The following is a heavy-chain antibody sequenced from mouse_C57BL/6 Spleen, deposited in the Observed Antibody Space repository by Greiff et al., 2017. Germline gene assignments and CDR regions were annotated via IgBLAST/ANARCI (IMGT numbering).Heavy chain of an antibody. Sequence: EVQLQQSGPELVKPGASVKIPCKASGYTFTYYNMDWVKQSHGKSLEWIGDINPNNGGTIYNQKFKGKATLTVDKSSSTAYMELRSLTSEDTAVYYCARWGIYYAMDYWGQGTSVTVSS. J-gene: IGHJ4*01. CDR3: ARWGIYYAMDY. CDR1: GYTFTYYN. V-gene: IGHV1-18*01. CDR2: INPNNGGT.